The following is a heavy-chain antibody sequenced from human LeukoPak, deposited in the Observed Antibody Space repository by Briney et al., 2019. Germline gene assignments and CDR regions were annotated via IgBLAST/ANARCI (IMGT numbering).Heavy chain of an antibody. Sequence: RTGGSLRLSCAASGFALSSYGMHWVRQAPGKGLEWVAFIRYDGSNKYYADSVKGRFTISRDNSKNTLYLQMNSLRAEDTAVYYCARDPTTYHGMDVWGQGTTVTVSS. D-gene: IGHD4-17*01. CDR3: ARDPTTYHGMDV. CDR1: GFALSSYG. J-gene: IGHJ6*02. V-gene: IGHV3-30*02. CDR2: IRYDGSNK.